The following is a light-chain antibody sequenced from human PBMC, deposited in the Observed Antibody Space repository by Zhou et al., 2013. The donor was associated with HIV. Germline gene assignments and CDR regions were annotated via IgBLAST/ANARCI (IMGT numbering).Light chain of an antibody. V-gene: IGKV3-15*01. CDR2: GAS. CDR3: QQYNNWVPSTT. CDR1: QSVSSN. Sequence: EIVMTQSPATLSVSPGERATLSCRASQSVSSNLAWYQQKPGQAPRLLIYGASTRATGIPARFSGSGSGTEFTLTISSLQSEDFAVYYCQQYNNWVPSTTFGGGTKVEIK. J-gene: IGKJ4*01.